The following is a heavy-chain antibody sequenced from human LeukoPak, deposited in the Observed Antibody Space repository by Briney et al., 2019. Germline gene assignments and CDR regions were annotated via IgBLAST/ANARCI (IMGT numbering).Heavy chain of an antibody. D-gene: IGHD4-23*01. V-gene: IGHV3-9*03. CDR3: AKDFHPGGNYVGSAFDI. CDR1: GFTFDDYA. J-gene: IGHJ3*02. Sequence: GRSLRLSCAASGFTFDDYAMHWVRQAPGKGLEWVSGISWNSGSIGYADSVKGRFTISRDNAKNSLYLQMNSLRAEDMALYYCAKDFHPGGNYVGSAFDIWGQGTMVTVS. CDR2: ISWNSGSI.